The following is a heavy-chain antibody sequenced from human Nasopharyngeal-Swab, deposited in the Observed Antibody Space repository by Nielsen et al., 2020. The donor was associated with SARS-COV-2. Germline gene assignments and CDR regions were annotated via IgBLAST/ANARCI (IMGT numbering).Heavy chain of an antibody. CDR2: IIPIFGTA. V-gene: IGHV1-69*01. D-gene: IGHD5-12*01. Sequence: WVRQAPGQGLEWMGGIIPIFGTANYAQKFPGRVTITADESTSTAYMELSSLRSEDTAVYYCAREEGRGYSGYDPEYYYMDVWGKGTTVTVSS. J-gene: IGHJ6*03. CDR3: AREEGRGYSGYDPEYYYMDV.